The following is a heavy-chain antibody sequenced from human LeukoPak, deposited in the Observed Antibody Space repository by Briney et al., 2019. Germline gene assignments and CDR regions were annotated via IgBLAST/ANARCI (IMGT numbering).Heavy chain of an antibody. J-gene: IGHJ5*02. Sequence: GGSLRLSCAASGFTFSSYSMNWVRQAPGKGLEWVSSISSSSSYIYYADSVKGRFTISRDNSKNTLYLQMNSLRAEDTAVYYCAKEYYYGSGRLNWFDPWGQGTLVTVSS. CDR2: ISSSSSYI. D-gene: IGHD3-10*01. CDR3: AKEYYYGSGRLNWFDP. CDR1: GFTFSSYS. V-gene: IGHV3-21*04.